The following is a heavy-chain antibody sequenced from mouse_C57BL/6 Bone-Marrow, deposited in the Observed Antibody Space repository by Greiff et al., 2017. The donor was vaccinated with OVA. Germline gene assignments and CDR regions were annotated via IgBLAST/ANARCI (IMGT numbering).Heavy chain of an antibody. CDR1: GYSFTGYY. V-gene: IGHV1-42*01. Sequence: EVQLQQSGPELVKPGASVKISCKASGYSFTGYYMNWVKQSPEKSLEWIGEINPSTGGTTYNQKFKDKATLTVDKSSSTAYMQLSSLTYEDSAVYYCARWHYYGSSYAMDYWGQGTSVTVSS. CDR3: ARWHYYGSSYAMDY. D-gene: IGHD1-1*01. J-gene: IGHJ4*01. CDR2: INPSTGGT.